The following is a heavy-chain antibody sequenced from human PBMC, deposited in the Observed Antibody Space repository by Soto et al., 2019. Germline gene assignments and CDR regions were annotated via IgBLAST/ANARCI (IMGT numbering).Heavy chain of an antibody. D-gene: IGHD4-17*01. CDR1: GFTVSSNY. J-gene: IGHJ3*02. Sequence: EVQLVESGGGLVQPGGSLRLSCAASGFTVSSNYMSWVRQAPGKGLEWVSVIYSGGSTYYADSVKGRFTISRHNSKNTLYLQMKSLRAEDTAVYYCAREYDYGEGLDAFDIWGQGTMVTVSS. CDR2: IYSGGST. V-gene: IGHV3-53*04. CDR3: AREYDYGEGLDAFDI.